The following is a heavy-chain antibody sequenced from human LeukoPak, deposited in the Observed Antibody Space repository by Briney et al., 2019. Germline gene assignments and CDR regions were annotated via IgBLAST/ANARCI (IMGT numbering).Heavy chain of an antibody. D-gene: IGHD6-13*01. CDR3: ARDVGIAAAGTRGYFDY. CDR2: IIPIFGTA. J-gene: IGHJ4*02. Sequence: ASVKVSCKACGGTFSRYAISWVRPAPGRGLEWMGGIIPIFGTANYAQKFQGRVTMTADESTSTAYMELSSLRSEYTAVYYCARDVGIAAAGTRGYFDYWGQGTLVTVSS. V-gene: IGHV1-69*13. CDR1: GGTFSRYA.